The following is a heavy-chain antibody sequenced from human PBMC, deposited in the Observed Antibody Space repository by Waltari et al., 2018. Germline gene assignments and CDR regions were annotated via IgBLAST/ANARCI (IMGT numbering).Heavy chain of an antibody. V-gene: IGHV3-23*01. D-gene: IGHD6-19*01. CDR3: AKGRGSIAVAAQGGHFFDY. CDR2: IRGISLST. CDR1: GFSFSSSS. Sequence: EVQLLESGGDLVQPGGSLRLSCVASGFSFSSSSMTWVRRAPGKGWGGVSFIRGISLSTYYADSWRGRFTISRENSKNTLYLQMNSLRAEDTAVYYCAKGRGSIAVAAQGGHFFDYWGQGTLVSVSS. J-gene: IGHJ4*02.